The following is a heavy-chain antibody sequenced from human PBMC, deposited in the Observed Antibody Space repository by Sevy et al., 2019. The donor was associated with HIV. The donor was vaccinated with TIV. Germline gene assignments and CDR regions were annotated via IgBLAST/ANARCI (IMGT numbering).Heavy chain of an antibody. D-gene: IGHD5-12*01. Sequence: GGSLRLSCVASGFTYSMNWVRQAPGKGLEWVSYISDSSATIHYADSVKGRFTISRDNAKNSLYLQMNTLGAEETAVYYCASQRGGYERLYYFDSWGQGTLVTVSS. V-gene: IGHV3-48*01. CDR1: GFTYS. CDR2: ISDSSATI. CDR3: ASQRGGYERLYYFDS. J-gene: IGHJ4*02.